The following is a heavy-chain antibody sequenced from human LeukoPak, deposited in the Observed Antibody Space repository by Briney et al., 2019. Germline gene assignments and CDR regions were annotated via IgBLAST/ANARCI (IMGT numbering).Heavy chain of an antibody. CDR1: GFTFSSYT. D-gene: IGHD2-21*02. V-gene: IGHV3-30*04. J-gene: IGHJ4*02. CDR2: ISYDGSNK. Sequence: GGSLRLSCTASGFTFSSYTMHWVRQAPGKGLEWVAVISYDGSNKYYADSVKGRFTISRDNSKNTLYLQMNSLRAEDTAVYYCGRESRVTPGPPYYFDYGGRGTLATVSS. CDR3: GRESRVTPGPPYYFDY.